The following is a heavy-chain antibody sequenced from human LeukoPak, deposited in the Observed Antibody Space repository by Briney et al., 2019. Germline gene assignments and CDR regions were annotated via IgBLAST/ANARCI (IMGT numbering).Heavy chain of an antibody. CDR2: IKQDGSEK. J-gene: IGHJ4*02. CDR3: TGETYYFDY. Sequence: PGGSLRLSCAASGFTFSTYWMSWVRQAPGKGLEWVANIKQDGSEKYYVDSVKGRFAISRDNAKNSLYLQMNSLRAEDTAVYYCTGETYYFDYWGQGALVTVSS. CDR1: GFTFSTYW. V-gene: IGHV3-7*04.